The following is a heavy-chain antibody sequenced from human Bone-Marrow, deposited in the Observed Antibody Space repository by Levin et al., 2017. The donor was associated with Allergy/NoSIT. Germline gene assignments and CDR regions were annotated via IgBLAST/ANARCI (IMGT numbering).Heavy chain of an antibody. CDR1: GFTLSSYW. Sequence: PGGSLRLSCAASGFTLSSYWMSWVRQAPGKGLEWVANIKQDGTEVYYVDSVKGRFTISRDNAKNSLYLQMNSLRAEDTAAYYCARERGEYSNGWYSVRYAFDIWGQGTMVIVSS. D-gene: IGHD6-19*01. CDR3: ARERGEYSNGWYSVRYAFDI. V-gene: IGHV3-7*01. J-gene: IGHJ3*02. CDR2: IKQDGTEV.